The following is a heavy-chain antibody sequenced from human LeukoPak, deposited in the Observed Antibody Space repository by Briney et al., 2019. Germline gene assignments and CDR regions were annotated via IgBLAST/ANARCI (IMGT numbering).Heavy chain of an antibody. CDR1: GFTFSSYG. Sequence: GGSLRLSCAASGFTFSSYGMHWVRQAPGKGLEWVAVIWYDGSNKYYADSVKGRLTISRDNSKNTLYLQMNSLRAEDTAVYYCARGRHVDTAMVRYYFDYWGQGTLVTVSS. D-gene: IGHD5-18*01. CDR3: ARGRHVDTAMVRYYFDY. V-gene: IGHV3-33*01. J-gene: IGHJ4*02. CDR2: IWYDGSNK.